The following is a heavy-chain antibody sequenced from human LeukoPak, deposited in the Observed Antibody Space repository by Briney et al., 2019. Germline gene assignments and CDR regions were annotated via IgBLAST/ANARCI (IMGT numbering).Heavy chain of an antibody. CDR3: AKDVNTLVRGAVNYMHV. D-gene: IGHD3-10*01. Sequence: GGSLRLSCAASGFTFSNYAMLWVRHAPGKGLEWVSGLSKNGGSTVYADSVKGRFTISRDNAEKSLYLQMNSLRLEDTALYYCAKDVNTLVRGAVNYMHVWGQGTTVTVSS. CDR1: GFTFSNYA. J-gene: IGHJ6*03. V-gene: IGHV3-9*01. CDR2: LSKNGGST.